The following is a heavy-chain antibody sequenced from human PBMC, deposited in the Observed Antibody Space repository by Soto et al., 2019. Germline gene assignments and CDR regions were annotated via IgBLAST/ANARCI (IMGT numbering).Heavy chain of an antibody. D-gene: IGHD4-4*01. V-gene: IGHV3-30-3*01. CDR1: GFTFSSYA. CDR3: ARDISVYRPGVRYYYYGMDV. CDR2: ISYDGSNK. Sequence: QVQLVESGGGVVQPGRSLRLSCAASGFTFSSYAMHWVRQAPGKGLEWVAVISYDGSNKYYADSVKGRFTISRDNSKNTLYLQMNSLRAEDTAVYYCARDISVYRPGVRYYYYGMDVWGQGTTVTVSS. J-gene: IGHJ6*02.